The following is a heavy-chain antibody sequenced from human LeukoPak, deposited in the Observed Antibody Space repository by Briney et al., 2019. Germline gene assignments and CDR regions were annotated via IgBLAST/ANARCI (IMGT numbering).Heavy chain of an antibody. D-gene: IGHD5-24*01. CDR1: GFTFSSYD. Sequence: GGSLRLSCAASGFTFSSYDMSWVRQAPGKGLEWVSYISGAGGTTYYADSVKGRFTISRDNSKNTMYLQMNSLRAEDTAVYYCVRAGEMATALFDYWGQGTLVTVSS. J-gene: IGHJ4*02. CDR3: VRAGEMATALFDY. V-gene: IGHV3-23*01. CDR2: ISGAGGTT.